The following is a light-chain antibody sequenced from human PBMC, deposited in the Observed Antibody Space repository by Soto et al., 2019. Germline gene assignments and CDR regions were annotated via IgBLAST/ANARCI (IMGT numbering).Light chain of an antibody. Sequence: QSVLTQSPSVSGAPRQSVNISCSGNNSNIGSNAVHWYQQLPGKAPKLLMYYNDMLPSGVSDRFSGSKSGTSASLAISGLQSEDEGDYYCATWEDRLTAWVCGGGTKLTVL. CDR2: YND. CDR3: ATWEDRLTAWV. J-gene: IGLJ3*02. V-gene: IGLV1-36*01. CDR1: NSNIGSNA.